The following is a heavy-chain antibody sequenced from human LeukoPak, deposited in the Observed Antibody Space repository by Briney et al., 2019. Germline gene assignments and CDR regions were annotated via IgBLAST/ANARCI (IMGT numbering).Heavy chain of an antibody. J-gene: IGHJ4*02. D-gene: IGHD6-13*01. V-gene: IGHV5-10-1*01. Sequence: GESLKISCKGSGYSFTSYWISWVRQMPAKGLEWMGRIDPSDSYTNYSPSFQGHVTISADKSISTAYLQWSSLKASDTAMYYCARRRSSSSWQFPFDYWGQGTLVTVSS. CDR3: ARRRSSSSWQFPFDY. CDR2: IDPSDSYT. CDR1: GYSFTSYW.